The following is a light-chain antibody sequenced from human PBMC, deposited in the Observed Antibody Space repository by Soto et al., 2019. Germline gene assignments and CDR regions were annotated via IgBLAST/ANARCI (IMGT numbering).Light chain of an antibody. CDR3: AAWDDSLNGSYV. J-gene: IGLJ1*01. V-gene: IGLV1-44*01. CDR2: SNN. CDR1: SSNIGSNT. Sequence: QSVLTQRPSASGTPGQRVTISCSGSSSNIGSNTVNWYQQLPGTAPKLLIYSNNQRPSGVPDRFSGSKSGTSASLAISGLQSEDEADYYCAAWDDSLNGSYVFGTGTKVT.